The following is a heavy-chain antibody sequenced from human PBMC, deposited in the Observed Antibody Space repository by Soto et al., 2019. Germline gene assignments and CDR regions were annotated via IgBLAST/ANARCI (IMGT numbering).Heavy chain of an antibody. V-gene: IGHV4-34*01. Sequence: TSETLSLTCAVYGGSFIGYYWSWSRQPPGKGLEWIGEINHSGSTNYNPSLKSRVTISVDTSKNQFSLKLSSVTAADTAVYYCARRGSYGSGSIDYWGQGTLVTVSS. D-gene: IGHD3-10*01. CDR1: GGSFIGYY. CDR2: INHSGST. CDR3: ARRGSYGSGSIDY. J-gene: IGHJ4*02.